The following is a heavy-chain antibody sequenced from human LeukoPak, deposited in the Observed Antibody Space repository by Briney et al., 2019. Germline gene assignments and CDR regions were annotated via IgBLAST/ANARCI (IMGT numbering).Heavy chain of an antibody. V-gene: IGHV4-59*01. J-gene: IGHJ4*02. D-gene: IGHD7-27*01. CDR3: ASRKLGNDY. Sequence: SETLSLTCTVSGGSISGSYWNWIRQPPGKGLEWIGYIYYSGSTNYNPSLKSRVTISVDTSKKQFSLKLTSVTVADTAVYYCASRKLGNDYWGQGTLVTVSS. CDR1: GGSISGSY. CDR2: IYYSGST.